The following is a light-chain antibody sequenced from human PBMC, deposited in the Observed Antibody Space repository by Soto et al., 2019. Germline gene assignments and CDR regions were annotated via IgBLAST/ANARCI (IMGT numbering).Light chain of an antibody. CDR1: SSNIGSNY. Sequence: QSVLTQPPSASGTHGQRVTIACSGSSSNIGSNYVYWYQQLPGTAPKLLIYRNNQRPSGVPDRFSGSKSGTSASLAISGISSEDEADYYCAAWDDSLSGWVFGGGTKLTVL. V-gene: IGLV1-47*01. J-gene: IGLJ3*02. CDR3: AAWDDSLSGWV. CDR2: RNN.